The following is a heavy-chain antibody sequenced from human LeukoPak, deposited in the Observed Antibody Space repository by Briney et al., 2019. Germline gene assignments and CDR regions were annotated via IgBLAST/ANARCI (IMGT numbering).Heavy chain of an antibody. CDR2: ISHSGST. D-gene: IGHD5-18*01. Sequence: PSETLSLTCGVYGGSSSGYYWSWIRQPPGKGLEWIGEISHSGSTNYNPSLKSRVTISVDTSKNQFSLKLSSVTAADTAVYYCARWDTAMANDYWGQGTLVTVSS. CDR1: GGSSSGYY. J-gene: IGHJ4*02. V-gene: IGHV4-34*01. CDR3: ARWDTAMANDY.